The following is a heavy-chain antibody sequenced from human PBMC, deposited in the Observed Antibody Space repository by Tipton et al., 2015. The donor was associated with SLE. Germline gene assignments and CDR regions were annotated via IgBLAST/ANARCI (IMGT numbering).Heavy chain of an antibody. CDR1: GGSISGDH. D-gene: IGHD4-11*01. J-gene: IGHJ4*02. CDR2: IYYTGAT. Sequence: TLSLTCTVSGGSISGDHWTWIRQPPGKGLEWIGYIYYTGATNYNPSLRSRVTISLDRSKNQFSLKLTSVSAADSAIYFCARGPMTSVTTGFDYWGQGTLVTVSS. V-gene: IGHV4-59*12. CDR3: ARGPMTSVTTGFDY.